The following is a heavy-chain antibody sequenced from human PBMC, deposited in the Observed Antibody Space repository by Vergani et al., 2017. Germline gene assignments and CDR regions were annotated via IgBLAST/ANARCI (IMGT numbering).Heavy chain of an antibody. CDR1: GFTFSSYA. Sequence: VQLVESGGGLVQPGGSLRLSCAASGFTFSSYAMSWVRQAPGKGLEWVSAISGSGGSTYYADSVKGRFTISRHNSKNTLYLQMNSLRAEDTAVYYCARVYSGSYYYYYYYMDVWGKGTTVTVSS. D-gene: IGHD1-26*01. CDR2: ISGSGGST. V-gene: IGHV3-23*04. CDR3: ARVYSGSYYYYYYYMDV. J-gene: IGHJ6*03.